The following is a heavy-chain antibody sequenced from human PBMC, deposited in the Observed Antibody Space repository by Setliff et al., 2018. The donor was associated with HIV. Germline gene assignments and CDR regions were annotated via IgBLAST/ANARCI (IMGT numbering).Heavy chain of an antibody. V-gene: IGHV1-46*01. J-gene: IGHJ4*02. CDR2: INPSGGST. Sequence: ASVKVSCKASGYTFTSYYMHWVRQAPGQGPEWMGIINPSGGSTSYAQKFQGRVTMTRDTSIRTAYMELRMLTSDDTAIYYCTRSTTADWGQGTMVTVSS. D-gene: IGHD4-17*01. CDR3: TRSTTAD. CDR1: GYTFTSYY.